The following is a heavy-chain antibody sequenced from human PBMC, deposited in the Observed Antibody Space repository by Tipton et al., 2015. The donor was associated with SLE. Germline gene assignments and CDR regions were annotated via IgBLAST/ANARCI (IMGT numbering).Heavy chain of an antibody. Sequence: SLRLSCAASGFTFSDYYMSWIRQAPGKGLEWVSYISSSGSTIYYADSVKGRFTISRDNAKNSLYLQMNSLRAEDTAVYYCAKAAHNGGGYFDYWGQGTLVTVSP. CDR2: ISSSGSTI. CDR1: GFTFSDYY. V-gene: IGHV3-11*04. D-gene: IGHD2-8*01. J-gene: IGHJ4*02. CDR3: AKAAHNGGGYFDY.